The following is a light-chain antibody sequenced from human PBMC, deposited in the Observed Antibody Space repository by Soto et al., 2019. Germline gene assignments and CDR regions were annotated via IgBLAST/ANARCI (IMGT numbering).Light chain of an antibody. CDR2: AAS. CDR3: QQANSLPVT. Sequence: DIQMTQSPSSVSASVGDRVTITCRASQGISNWLAWYQQKPGKAPSLLIHAASSLQSGVPSRFSGSGYGTDFTLTISSLQPEDFATYFCQQANSLPVTFSPGTKVDIK. J-gene: IGKJ3*01. V-gene: IGKV1-12*01. CDR1: QGISNW.